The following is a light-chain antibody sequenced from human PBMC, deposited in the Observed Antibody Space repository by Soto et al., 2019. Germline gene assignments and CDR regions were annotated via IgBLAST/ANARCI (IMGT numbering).Light chain of an antibody. CDR2: DAS. V-gene: IGKV3-20*01. CDR3: QQFSSYPLT. Sequence: EIVMTQSPATLSVSPGERATLSCRASQSVGNNLAWYRQKPGQAPRLLIYDASSRATGIPDRFSGGGSGTDFTLTISRLEPEDFAAYYCQQFSSYPLTFGGGTKVDIK. CDR1: QSVGNN. J-gene: IGKJ4*01.